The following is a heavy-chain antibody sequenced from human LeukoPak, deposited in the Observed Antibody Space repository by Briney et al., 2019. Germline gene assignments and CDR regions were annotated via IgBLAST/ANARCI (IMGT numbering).Heavy chain of an antibody. J-gene: IGHJ4*02. CDR2: INHSGST. Sequence: SETLSLTCAVYGGSFSGYYWSWIRQPPGKGLEWIGEINHSGSTNYNPSLKSRVTISVDTSKNQFSLKLSSVTAADTAVYYCASRSPSCGGRRPFDYWGQGTLVTVSS. CDR3: ASRSPSCGGRRPFDY. D-gene: IGHD2-15*01. V-gene: IGHV4-34*01. CDR1: GGSFSGYY.